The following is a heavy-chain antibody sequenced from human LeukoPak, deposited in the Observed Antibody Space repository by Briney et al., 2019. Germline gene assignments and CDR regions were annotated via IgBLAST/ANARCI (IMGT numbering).Heavy chain of an antibody. CDR2: INHSRST. V-gene: IGHV4-34*01. J-gene: IGHJ6*02. D-gene: IGHD3-16*01. Sequence: SETLSLTCAVYGGSFSGYYWSWIRQPPGKGLEWIGEINHSRSTNYNPSLKSRVTISVDTSKNQFSLKLSSVTAADTAVYYCARHAGEAYYYYYGMDVWGQGTTVTVSS. CDR1: GGSFSGYY. CDR3: ARHAGEAYYYYYGMDV.